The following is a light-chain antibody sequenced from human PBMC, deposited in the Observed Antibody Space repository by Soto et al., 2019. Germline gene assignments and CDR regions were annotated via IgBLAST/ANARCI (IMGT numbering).Light chain of an antibody. J-gene: IGKJ1*01. CDR2: DAS. Sequence: EIGLYLSAAAVSLSTRERATLSCWASQSVSSYLAWYQHKPGQAPRLLIYDASNRATGIPARFSGSGSGTDFTLTISSLEPEDFAVYYCQQRSYWPWTSGQGTKVDIK. CDR1: QSVSSY. V-gene: IGKV3-11*01. CDR3: QQRSYWPWT.